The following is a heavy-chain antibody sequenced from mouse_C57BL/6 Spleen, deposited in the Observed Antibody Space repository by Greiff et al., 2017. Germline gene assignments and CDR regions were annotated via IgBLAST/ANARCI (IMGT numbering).Heavy chain of an antibody. J-gene: IGHJ2*01. Sequence: QVQLQQSGPELVKPGASVKLSCKASGYTFTSYDINWVKQRPGQGLEWIGWIYPRDGSTKYNEKFKGKATLTVDTSSSTAYMELHSLTSEDSAVYFCAREKDYYGSSFFDYWGQGTTLTVSS. CDR3: AREKDYYGSSFFDY. CDR2: IYPRDGST. V-gene: IGHV1-85*01. D-gene: IGHD1-1*01. CDR1: GYTFTSYD.